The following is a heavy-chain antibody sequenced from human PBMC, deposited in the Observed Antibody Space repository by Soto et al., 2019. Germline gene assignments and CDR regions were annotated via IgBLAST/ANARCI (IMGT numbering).Heavy chain of an antibody. D-gene: IGHD3-16*01. CDR3: ARGGAGVAFDS. CDR1: AGTFSNFA. J-gene: IGHJ4*02. Sequence: QVQVVQSGAEVKKPGSSVKVSGQTPAGTFSNFAINWVRQAPGQGLEWMGEIIPFFNKANYARNLQGRVTITADKSSGTAYMELRSLRSDDTAMFYCARGGAGVAFDSWGQGTLVTVSS. V-gene: IGHV1-69*06. CDR2: IIPFFNKA.